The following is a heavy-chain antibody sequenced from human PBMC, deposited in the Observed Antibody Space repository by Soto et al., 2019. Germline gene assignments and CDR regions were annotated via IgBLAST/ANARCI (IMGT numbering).Heavy chain of an antibody. Sequence: LGGSLRLSCAASGFTVSSNYMSWVRQAPGKGLEWVSVIYSGGSTYYADSVKGRFTISRDHSKNTLYLQMNSLRAEDTAVYYCARIAVAGSVFDYWGQGTLVTVSS. CDR3: ARIAVAGSVFDY. CDR2: IYSGGST. V-gene: IGHV3-66*01. J-gene: IGHJ4*02. D-gene: IGHD6-19*01. CDR1: GFTVSSNY.